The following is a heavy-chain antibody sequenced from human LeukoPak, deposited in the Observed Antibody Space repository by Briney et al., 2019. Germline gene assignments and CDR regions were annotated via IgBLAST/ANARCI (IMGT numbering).Heavy chain of an antibody. V-gene: IGHV1-69*04. CDR2: IIPLLGIT. Sequence: SVKVSCKASGGTFSSYAMNWVRQAPGQGLAWVARIIPLLGITNHAQKLQGRVTVTADTSTNTAYMELSSLISDDTAVYYCARARSRITFGGIRHAFDIWGQGTLVTVSS. CDR1: GGTFSSYA. D-gene: IGHD3-16*01. CDR3: ARARSRITFGGIRHAFDI. J-gene: IGHJ3*02.